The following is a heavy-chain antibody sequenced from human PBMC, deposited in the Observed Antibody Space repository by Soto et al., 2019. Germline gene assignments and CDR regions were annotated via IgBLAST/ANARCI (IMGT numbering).Heavy chain of an antibody. CDR2: IVVGSGNT. V-gene: IGHV1-58*01. CDR1: GFTFTNSS. D-gene: IGHD3-10*01. J-gene: IGHJ6*02. CDR3: AADRVTMVRCVTVYYYYYGMDV. Sequence: GAAVKVSYKASGFTFTNSSVQWVRQARRQRLAWIGWIVVGSGNTNYAQKFQERITITRDMSTSTAYMELSSLRTEDTAVYYCAADRVTMVRCVTVYYYYYGMDVWGQGTTVTVSS.